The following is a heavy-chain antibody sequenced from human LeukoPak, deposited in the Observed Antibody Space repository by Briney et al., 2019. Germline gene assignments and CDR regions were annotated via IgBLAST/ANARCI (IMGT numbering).Heavy chain of an antibody. V-gene: IGHV4-4*09. CDR1: GGSISSYY. J-gene: IGHJ4*02. CDR2: IYTSGST. Sequence: SETLSLTCTVSGGSISSYYWSWIRQPPGKGLEWIGYIYTSGSTNYNPSLKSRFTISVDTSKNQFSLKLSSPTAADTAVYYCARGQGLFDYWGQGTLVTVSS. D-gene: IGHD3/OR15-3a*01. CDR3: ARGQGLFDY.